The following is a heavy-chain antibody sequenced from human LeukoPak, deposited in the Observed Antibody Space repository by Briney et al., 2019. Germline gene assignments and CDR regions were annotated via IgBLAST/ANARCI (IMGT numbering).Heavy chain of an antibody. J-gene: IGHJ5*02. V-gene: IGHV1-2*02. CDR1: GYAFIDYY. CDR3: ARELIEDQNWFDP. Sequence: ASVKVSCKASGYAFIDYYMHWVRQAPGQGLEWMGWLNPNSGVTKYAQKFQGRVIMTRDTSISTAYMDLSGLRYDDTAVYFCARELIEDQNWFDPWGQGTLVTVSS. D-gene: IGHD2/OR15-2a*01. CDR2: LNPNSGVT.